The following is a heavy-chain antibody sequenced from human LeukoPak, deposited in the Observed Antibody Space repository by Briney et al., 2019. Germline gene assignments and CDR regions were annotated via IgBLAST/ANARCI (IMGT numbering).Heavy chain of an antibody. CDR2: MNPNSGNT. CDR3: PSSWNYYYYMDV. V-gene: IGHV1-8*01. Sequence: ASVKVSCKASGYTFTSYDINWVRQATGQGLEWMGWMNPNSGNTGYAQKFQGRVTMTRNTSISTAYMELSSLRSEDTAVYYCPSSWNYYYYMDVWGKGTTVTVSS. J-gene: IGHJ6*03. D-gene: IGHD1-1*01. CDR1: GYTFTSYD.